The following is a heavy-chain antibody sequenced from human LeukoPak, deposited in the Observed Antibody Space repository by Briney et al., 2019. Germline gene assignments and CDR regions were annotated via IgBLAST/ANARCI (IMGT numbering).Heavy chain of an antibody. CDR2: IYYSGST. J-gene: IGHJ4*02. CDR3: ARGGKSHFDY. V-gene: IGHV4-59*12. Sequence: TTSETLSLTCTVSGGSISSYYWSWIRQPPGKGLEWIGYIYYSGSTNYNPSLKSRVTISVDTSKNQFSLKLSSVTAADTAVYYCARGGKSHFDYWGQGTLVTVSS. CDR1: GGSISSYY.